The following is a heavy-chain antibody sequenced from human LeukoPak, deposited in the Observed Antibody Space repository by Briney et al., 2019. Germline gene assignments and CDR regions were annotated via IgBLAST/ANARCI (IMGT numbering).Heavy chain of an antibody. Sequence: PSETLSLTCAVYGGSFSGYYWSWIRQPPGKGLEWIGEINHSGSTNYNPSLKSRVTISVDTSKNQFSLKLSSVTAADTAVYYCARGYSYGRRYFDYWGQGTLVTVSS. CDR1: GGSFSGYY. CDR2: INHSGST. V-gene: IGHV4-34*01. D-gene: IGHD5-18*01. J-gene: IGHJ4*02. CDR3: ARGYSYGRRYFDY.